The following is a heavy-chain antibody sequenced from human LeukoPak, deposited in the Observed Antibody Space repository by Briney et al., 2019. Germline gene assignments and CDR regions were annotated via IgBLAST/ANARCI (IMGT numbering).Heavy chain of an antibody. CDR2: ISSSSSAK. D-gene: IGHD2-15*01. Sequence: GGSLRLSCAASGFTFRTYGMNWVRQAPGKGLEWVSYISSSSSAKYYGDSVKGRFTISRDNAKDSLYLQMNSLRDEDTAIYYCARELVQCSGGSCYGSWFDTWGQGILVTASS. J-gene: IGHJ5*02. CDR1: GFTFRTYG. V-gene: IGHV3-48*02. CDR3: ARELVQCSGGSCYGSWFDT.